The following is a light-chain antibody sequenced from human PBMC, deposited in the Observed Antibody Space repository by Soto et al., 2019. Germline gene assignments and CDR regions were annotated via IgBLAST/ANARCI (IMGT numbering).Light chain of an antibody. CDR3: ATWDDDLYTPI. CDR1: SSNIGAGRD. V-gene: IGLV1-40*01. J-gene: IGLJ2*01. Sequence: QSVLTQPPSVSGAPGQRVTISCTGSSSNIGAGRDVHWYQQLPGTAPKLLIYNNNQRPSGVPDRFSGSKSGTSASLAITGLRSDDEADYYCATWDDDLYTPIIGGGTKLTVL. CDR2: NNN.